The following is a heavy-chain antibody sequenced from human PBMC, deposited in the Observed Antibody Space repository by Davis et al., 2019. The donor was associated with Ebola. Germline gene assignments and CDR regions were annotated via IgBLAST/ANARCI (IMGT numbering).Heavy chain of an antibody. CDR1: GFTFGNYW. V-gene: IGHV3-7*01. Sequence: PGGSLRLSCAASGFTFGNYWMSWVRQAPGKGLEWVASIKQRGDEEYYGDSVKGRFTIFRDNAKSSLYLQMHSLRAEDTAVYWCAKDREPNDFWSGYWDYWGQGTLVTVSS. D-gene: IGHD3-3*01. J-gene: IGHJ4*02. CDR2: IKQRGDEE. CDR3: AKDREPNDFWSGYWDY.